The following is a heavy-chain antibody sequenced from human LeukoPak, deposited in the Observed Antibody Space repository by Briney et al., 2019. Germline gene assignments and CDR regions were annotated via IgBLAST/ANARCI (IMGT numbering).Heavy chain of an antibody. CDR3: AKDIVVVPAAPRNDYYYYGMDV. CDR1: GFTFSSYG. D-gene: IGHD2-2*01. Sequence: GRSLRLSCAASGFTFSSYGMHWVRQAPGKGLEWVAVISYDGRNKYYADSEKGRFTISRDNSKNTLYLQMNSLRAEDTAVYYCAKDIVVVPAAPRNDYYYYGMDVWGQGTTVTVSS. CDR2: ISYDGRNK. V-gene: IGHV3-30*18. J-gene: IGHJ6*02.